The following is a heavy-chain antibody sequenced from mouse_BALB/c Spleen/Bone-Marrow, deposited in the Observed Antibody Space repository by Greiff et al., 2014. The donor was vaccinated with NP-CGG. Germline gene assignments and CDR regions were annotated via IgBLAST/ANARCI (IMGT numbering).Heavy chain of an antibody. CDR1: GFNIKDTY. J-gene: IGHJ3*01. CDR2: IDPANGNT. Sequence: EVQVVESGAELVKPGASVKLSCTASGFNIKDTYMHWVKQRPEQGLEWIGRIDPANGNTKYDPKFQGKATITTDKSSNTAYLQLSSLTSEDTAVYYCARRGLYYDYDAWFAYWGQGTLVTVSA. V-gene: IGHV14-3*02. D-gene: IGHD2-4*01. CDR3: ARRGLYYDYDAWFAY.